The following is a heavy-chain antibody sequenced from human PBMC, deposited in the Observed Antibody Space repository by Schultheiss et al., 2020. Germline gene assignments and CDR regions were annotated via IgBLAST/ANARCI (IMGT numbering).Heavy chain of an antibody. J-gene: IGHJ5*02. CDR3: SKEQYSSGWHGWFDP. Sequence: GGSLRLSCAASGFTFSSYGMHWVRQAPGKGLEWVAVISYDGSNKYYADSVKGRFTISRDNSKNTLYLQMNSLRAEDTAVYYCSKEQYSSGWHGWFDPWGQGTLVTVSS. D-gene: IGHD6-19*01. CDR1: GFTFSSYG. CDR2: ISYDGSNK. V-gene: IGHV3-30*18.